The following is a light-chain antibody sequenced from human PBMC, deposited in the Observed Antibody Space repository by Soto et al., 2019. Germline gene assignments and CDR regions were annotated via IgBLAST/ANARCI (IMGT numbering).Light chain of an antibody. CDR3: QQYSSSPPIT. V-gene: IGKV3-15*01. Sequence: EIGMTQSPATLSVSQGERATLSCRASQSLNDNLAWYQQKPGQAPRLLIYRASTRATGVPDRFSGSGSGTDFTLTISRLEPEDFAVYYCQQYSSSPPITFGQGTRLE. J-gene: IGKJ5*01. CDR2: RAS. CDR1: QSLNDN.